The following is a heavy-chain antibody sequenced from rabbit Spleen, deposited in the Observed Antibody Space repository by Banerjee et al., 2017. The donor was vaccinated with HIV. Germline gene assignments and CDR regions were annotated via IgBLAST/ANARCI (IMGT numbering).Heavy chain of an antibody. CDR3: ARDMADVIGWNLDL. CDR2: MNTINGNA. J-gene: IGHJ4*01. D-gene: IGHD1-1*01. CDR1: GFSFSSAYD. Sequence: QEQLVESGGGLVKPGTSLTLICTASGFSFSSAYDICWVRQAPGKGLQWIGCMNTINGNAVYATWAKGRFPISSTSSTTVALRMTSLTAADTAIYFCARDMADVIGWNLDLWGPGTLVTVS. V-gene: IGHV1S45*01.